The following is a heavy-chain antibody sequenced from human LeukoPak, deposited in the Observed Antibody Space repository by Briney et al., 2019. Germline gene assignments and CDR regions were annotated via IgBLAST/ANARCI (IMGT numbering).Heavy chain of an antibody. CDR2: ISSSSAYI. CDR1: GFTFSSYS. CDR3: AREGGPYRPLDY. Sequence: PGGSLRLSCAASGFTFSSYSMNWVRQAPGKGLEWVSSISSSSAYIYYADSMKGRFTISRDNAKNSLFLQMNSLRAEDTAVYYCAREGGPYRPLDYSGQGTLVTVAS. J-gene: IGHJ4*02. V-gene: IGHV3-21*01.